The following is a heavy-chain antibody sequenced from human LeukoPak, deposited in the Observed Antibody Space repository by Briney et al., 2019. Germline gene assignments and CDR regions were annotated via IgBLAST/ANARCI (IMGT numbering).Heavy chain of an antibody. CDR3: AKENLYGSGSSFDY. V-gene: IGHV3-43D*03. CDR2: ISWDGGST. CDR1: GFTFDDYA. Sequence: GESLRLSCAASGFTFDDYAMHWVRQTPGKGLEWVSLISWDGGSTYYADSVKGRFTISRDNSKNSLYLQMNSLRAEDTALYYCAKENLYGSGSSFDYWGQGTLVTVSS. D-gene: IGHD3-10*01. J-gene: IGHJ4*02.